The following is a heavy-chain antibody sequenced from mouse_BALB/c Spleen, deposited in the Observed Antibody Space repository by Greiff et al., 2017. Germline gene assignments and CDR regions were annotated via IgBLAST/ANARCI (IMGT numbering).Heavy chain of an antibody. D-gene: IGHD2-4*01. J-gene: IGHJ3*01. CDR1: GYTFTDYN. V-gene: IGHV1-18*01. CDR3: ARVGFDYDYEFAY. Sequence: EVQLQQSGPELVKPGASVKIPCKASGYTFTDYNMDWVKQSHGKSLEWIGDINPNNGGTIYNQKFKGKATLTVDKSSSTAYMELRSLTSEDTAVYYCARVGFDYDYEFAYWGQGTLVTVSA. CDR2: INPNNGGT.